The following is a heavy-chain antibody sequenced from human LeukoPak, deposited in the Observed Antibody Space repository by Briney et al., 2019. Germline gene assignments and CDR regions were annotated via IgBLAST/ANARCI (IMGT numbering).Heavy chain of an antibody. CDR3: ASLGTTDY. CDR2: ISYDGSNK. J-gene: IGHJ4*02. CDR1: GFTFSSYG. V-gene: IGHV3-30*03. Sequence: GGSLRLSCAASGFTFSSYGMPWVRQAPGKGLEWVAVISYDGSNKYYADSVKGRFTISRDNSKNTLYLQMNSLRAEDTAVYYCASLGTTDYWGQGTLVTVSS. D-gene: IGHD4-17*01.